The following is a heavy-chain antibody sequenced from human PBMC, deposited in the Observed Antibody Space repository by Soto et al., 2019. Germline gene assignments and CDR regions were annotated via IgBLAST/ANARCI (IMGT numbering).Heavy chain of an antibody. CDR3: TRANWYSEY. Sequence: PSGTLSLTRTVSGESISSSSYDGGWIRQPPGKGLEWLGYVYYTGITNYNPSLKSRVTMSVDTSKNQVSLNLTSLTAADTATYYCTRANWYSEYWGQGIPVTVSS. J-gene: IGHJ4*02. CDR1: GESISSSSYD. V-gene: IGHV4-61*05. D-gene: IGHD7-27*01. CDR2: VYYTGIT.